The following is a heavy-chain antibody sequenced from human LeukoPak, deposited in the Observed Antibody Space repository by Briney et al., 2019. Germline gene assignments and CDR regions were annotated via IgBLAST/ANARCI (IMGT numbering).Heavy chain of an antibody. CDR3: ARVAVAGDFDAFDI. D-gene: IGHD6-19*01. J-gene: IGHJ3*02. CDR2: IYHSGST. V-gene: IGHV4-38-2*02. CDR1: GYSISSGYY. Sequence: SETLSLTCTVSGYSISSGYYWGWIRQPPGKGLEWIGSIYHSGSTYYNPSLKSRVTISVDTSKNQFSLKLSSVTAADTAVYYCARVAVAGDFDAFDIWGQGTMVTVSS.